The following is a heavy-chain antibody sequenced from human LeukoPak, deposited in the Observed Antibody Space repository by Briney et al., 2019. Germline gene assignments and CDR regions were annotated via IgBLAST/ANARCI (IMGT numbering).Heavy chain of an antibody. Sequence: GGSLRLPCAASGFTVNSNYMSWVRQAPGKGLEWVSVIYSGGSTYYAYSVKGRFTISRDNSKNTLYLQMNSLRAEDTAVYYCARDQPKEGYYYGMDVWGQGTTVTVSS. CDR2: IYSGGST. V-gene: IGHV3-66*01. CDR3: ARDQPKEGYYYGMDV. CDR1: GFTVNSNY. J-gene: IGHJ6*02.